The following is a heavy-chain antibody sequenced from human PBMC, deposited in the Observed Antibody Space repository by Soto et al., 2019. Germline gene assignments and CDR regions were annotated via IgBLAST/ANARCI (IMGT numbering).Heavy chain of an antibody. V-gene: IGHV1-69*08. D-gene: IGHD4-17*01. CDR3: ARDRGDYGDYGWFDP. CDR1: GGTFSDYI. CDR2: IIPILDIA. J-gene: IGHJ5*02. Sequence: QVQLVQSGAEVTKPGSSVKVSCKASGGTFSDYIISWVRQAPGQGLEWMGRIIPILDIANYAQKFQGRVTITADKSTSTAYMELSSLRSEDTALYYCARDRGDYGDYGWFDPWGQGTLVTVSS.